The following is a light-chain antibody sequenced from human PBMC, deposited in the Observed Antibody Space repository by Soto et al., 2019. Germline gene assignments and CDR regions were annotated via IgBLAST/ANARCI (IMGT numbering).Light chain of an antibody. CDR1: QSVFSSY. V-gene: IGKV3-20*01. CDR2: GAS. CDR3: QQYGSSPLT. Sequence: EIVLTQSPGTLSLSPGERATLSCRASQSVFSSYLAWYQQKPGQAPRLLIYGASSRATGIPDRFSGSGSGTDFTLTISRLEPEDFSVYYWQQYGSSPLTFVGGTKVEIK. J-gene: IGKJ4*01.